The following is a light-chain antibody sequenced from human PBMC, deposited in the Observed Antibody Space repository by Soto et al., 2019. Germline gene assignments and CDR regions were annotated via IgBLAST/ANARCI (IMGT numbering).Light chain of an antibody. V-gene: IGKV1-27*01. CDR2: AAS. CDR3: QKYNSAPRT. Sequence: DVQMTQAPSSLSASVGDRVTITCRARQGISNYLAWYQQKPGKVPKLLIYAASILQSGFPSRFSGSGSGTDFTLTISSLQPEDVATYYCQKYNSAPRTFGGGTKVEIK. J-gene: IGKJ4*01. CDR1: QGISNY.